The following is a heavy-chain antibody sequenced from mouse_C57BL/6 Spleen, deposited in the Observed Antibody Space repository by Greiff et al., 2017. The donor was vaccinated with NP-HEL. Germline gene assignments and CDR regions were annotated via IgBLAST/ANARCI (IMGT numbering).Heavy chain of an antibody. V-gene: IGHV1-55*01. J-gene: IGHJ2*01. Sequence: QVQLQQSGAELVKPGASVKMSCKASGYTFTSYWITWVKQRPGQGLEWIGDIYPGSGSTNYNEKFKSKATLPVDTSSSTAYMQLSSLTSEDSAVYYCARPSTGTGYFDYWGQGTTLTVSS. CDR2: IYPGSGST. CDR1: GYTFTSYW. D-gene: IGHD4-1*02. CDR3: ARPSTGTGYFDY.